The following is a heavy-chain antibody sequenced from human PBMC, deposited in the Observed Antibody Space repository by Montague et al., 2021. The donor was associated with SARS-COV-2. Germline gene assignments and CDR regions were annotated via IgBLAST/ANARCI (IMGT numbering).Heavy chain of an antibody. Sequence: SETLSLTCTVSGGSISSSNYYWSWIRQPPGKGLEWIGNMYYSGSTNYNPSPKSRVTISIDTSKNQFSLKLSSVTAADTAVYYCARDDIVLQGVTKGMDVWGQGTTVTVSS. V-gene: IGHV4-39*07. D-gene: IGHD3-10*01. CDR3: ARDDIVLQGVTKGMDV. CDR1: GGSISSSNYY. CDR2: MYYSGST. J-gene: IGHJ6*02.